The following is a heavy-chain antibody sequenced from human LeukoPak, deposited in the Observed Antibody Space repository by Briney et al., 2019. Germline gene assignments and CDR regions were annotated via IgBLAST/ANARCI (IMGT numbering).Heavy chain of an antibody. V-gene: IGHV1-2*06. CDR1: GYIFTDYY. J-gene: IGHJ4*02. CDR2: INPNSGGT. CDR3: ARMGASSSSYRY. D-gene: IGHD6-6*01. Sequence: GASVKVSCKASGYIFTDYYMHWVRQAPGQELGWMGRINPNSGGTNYAQKFQGRVTMTRDTSISTAYMELSRLRSDDTAVYYCARMGASSSSYRYWGQGTLVTVSS.